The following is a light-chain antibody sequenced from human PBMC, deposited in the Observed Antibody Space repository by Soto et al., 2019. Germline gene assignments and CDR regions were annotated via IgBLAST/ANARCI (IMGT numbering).Light chain of an antibody. J-gene: IGLJ2*01. V-gene: IGLV2-8*01. CDR2: EVS. CDR3: SSYAGSNNLV. CDR1: SSDVGGYNY. Sequence: QSVLTQPPSGSGSPGQSVTISCTGTSSDVGGYNYVSWYQQHPGKAPKLMIYEVSKRPSGVPDRFSGSKSGNTASLTVSGLQAEDEADYYCSSYAGSNNLVFGGGTKLPS.